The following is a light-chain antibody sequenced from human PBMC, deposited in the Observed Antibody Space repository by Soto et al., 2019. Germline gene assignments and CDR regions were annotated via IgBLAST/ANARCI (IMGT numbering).Light chain of an antibody. V-gene: IGKV1-39*01. Sequence: DIQVTQSPSSLSASVGDRVTITCRASQSISRYLNWYQQKPGKAPNLLIFAASTLQSGVPSRFSGSGSGTDFTLTISSLQPEDFATYYCQQSYSTPPLTFGGGTKVEIK. CDR3: QQSYSTPPLT. J-gene: IGKJ4*01. CDR1: QSISRY. CDR2: AAS.